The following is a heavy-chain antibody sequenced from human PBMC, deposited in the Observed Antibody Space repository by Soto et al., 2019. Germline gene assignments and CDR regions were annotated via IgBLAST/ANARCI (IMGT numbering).Heavy chain of an antibody. CDR2: ISAYNGNT. Sequence: QVQLVQSGAEVKKPGASVKVSCKASGYTFTSYGISWVRQAPGQGLEWMGWISAYNGNTNYAQKLQGRVTMTTDTSTSTAYMELRSLRSDDTAVYYCAKHDIYCSSTSCYGWERRGDAFDIWGQGTMVTVSS. D-gene: IGHD2-2*01. CDR3: AKHDIYCSSTSCYGWERRGDAFDI. V-gene: IGHV1-18*01. J-gene: IGHJ3*02. CDR1: GYTFTSYG.